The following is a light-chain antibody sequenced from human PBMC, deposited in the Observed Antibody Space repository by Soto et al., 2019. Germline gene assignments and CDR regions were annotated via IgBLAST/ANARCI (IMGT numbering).Light chain of an antibody. J-gene: IGKJ4*01. Sequence: EIVMTQSPATLSVSPGERATLSCRDSQSVSSNLAWYQQKPGQAPRVLIYDASTRATGIPARFSGSGSGTEFTLTISSLQSEDFAVYYCQQYKNWPPLTFGGGTKVEIK. CDR3: QQYKNWPPLT. V-gene: IGKV3D-15*01. CDR1: QSVSSN. CDR2: DAS.